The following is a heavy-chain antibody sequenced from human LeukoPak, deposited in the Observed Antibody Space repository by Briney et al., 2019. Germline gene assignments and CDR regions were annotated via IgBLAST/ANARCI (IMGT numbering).Heavy chain of an antibody. CDR1: GFTVSSNY. CDR3: ARVDYGDYGFDY. CDR2: IYSGGST. D-gene: IGHD4-17*01. V-gene: IGHV3-66*01. Sequence: GGSLRLSCAASGFTVSSNYMSWVRQAPGKGLEWASVIYSGGSTYYADSAKGRFTISRDNSKNTLYLQMNSLRAEDTAVYYCARVDYGDYGFDYWGQGTLVTVSS. J-gene: IGHJ4*02.